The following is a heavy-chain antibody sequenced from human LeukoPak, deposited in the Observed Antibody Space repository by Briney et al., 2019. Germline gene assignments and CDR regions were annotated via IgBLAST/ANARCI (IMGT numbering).Heavy chain of an antibody. CDR1: GFTFSSYA. V-gene: IGHV3-64*01. J-gene: IGHJ1*01. CDR3: ARGSSYYDFWSGYSEYFQH. Sequence: GGSLRLSCAASGFTFSSYAMHWVRQAPGKGLEYVSAISSNGGSTYYANSVKGRFTISRDNSKNTLYLQMGSLRAEDMAVYYCARGSSYYDFWSGYSEYFQHWGQGTLVTVSS. CDR2: ISSNGGST. D-gene: IGHD3-3*01.